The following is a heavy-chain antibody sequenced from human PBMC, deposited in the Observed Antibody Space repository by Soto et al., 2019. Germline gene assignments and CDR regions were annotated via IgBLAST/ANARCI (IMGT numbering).Heavy chain of an antibody. D-gene: IGHD5-12*01. CDR2: IYRGGRT. CDR1: GFTVSSNY. Sequence: EVQLVESAGGLIQPGGSLRLSCAASGFTVSSNYMTWVRQAPGKGLEWFSVIYRGGRTYYADSVKGRFTISRDNSKNTLYLQMNSLRAEDTAVYYCARGVGGYEHLWYFDYWGQGTLVTVSS. J-gene: IGHJ4*02. V-gene: IGHV3-53*01. CDR3: ARGVGGYEHLWYFDY.